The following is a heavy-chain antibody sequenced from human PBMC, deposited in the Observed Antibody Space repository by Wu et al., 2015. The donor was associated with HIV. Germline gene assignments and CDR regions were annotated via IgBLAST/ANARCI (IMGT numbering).Heavy chain of an antibody. D-gene: IGHD6-13*01. CDR2: IIPIFGTA. Sequence: QIQLVQSGAEVKKPGSSVKLSCKASGGSFRSYGVTWVRQAPGQGLEWTGGIIPIFGTATYAQRFQGRATITSDESTSTAYMEVTGLRSEDTAVYYCARGFSSTWYDHFDLWGQGTLVTVSS. CDR1: GGSFRSYG. V-gene: IGHV1-69*01. CDR3: ARGFSSTWYDHFDL. J-gene: IGHJ4*02.